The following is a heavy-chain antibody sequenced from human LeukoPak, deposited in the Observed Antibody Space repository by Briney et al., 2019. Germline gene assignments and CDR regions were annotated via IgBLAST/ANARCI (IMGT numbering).Heavy chain of an antibody. Sequence: GGSLRLSCTASGFTLSSYAMSWVRQAPGEGLEWVSTISGSADNTNYAEAVKGRFTISRDNSKNTLYLQMNSLRPEDTAVYYCAKDLRWGFDYWGQGTLVTVSS. D-gene: IGHD7-27*01. CDR1: GFTLSSYA. J-gene: IGHJ4*02. CDR2: ISGSADNT. V-gene: IGHV3-23*01. CDR3: AKDLRWGFDY.